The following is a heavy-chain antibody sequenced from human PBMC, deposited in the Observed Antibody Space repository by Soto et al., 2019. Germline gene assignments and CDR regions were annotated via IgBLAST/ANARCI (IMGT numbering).Heavy chain of an antibody. J-gene: IGHJ5*02. D-gene: IGHD1-26*01. CDR3: ARASGSSYWFDP. CDR1: GYTCTSYG. V-gene: IGHV1-18*01. Sequence: QVQLVQSGAEVKKPGASVKVSCKASGYTCTSYGISWVGQAPVQGLEWMGWISAYNGNTNYAQKLQGRVTMTTDTPTSTAYMELRSLRSADTAVYYCARASGSSYWFDPWGQGTLVTVSS. CDR2: ISAYNGNT.